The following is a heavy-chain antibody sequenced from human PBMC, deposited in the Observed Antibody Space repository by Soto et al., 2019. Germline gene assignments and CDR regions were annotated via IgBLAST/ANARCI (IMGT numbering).Heavy chain of an antibody. Sequence: QVQLQESGPGLVKPSETLSLTCAVSGASIKSYHWSWIRQPAGKGLEWVGRVRHTGDTNYNPSLKSRVTMTMDTSRNEISLTMTSVTAADTAVYFCAKDVSSRRWFDPWGQGVLVIVSS. CDR3: AKDVSSRRWFDP. CDR2: VRHTGDT. CDR1: GASIKSYH. V-gene: IGHV4-4*07. J-gene: IGHJ5*02.